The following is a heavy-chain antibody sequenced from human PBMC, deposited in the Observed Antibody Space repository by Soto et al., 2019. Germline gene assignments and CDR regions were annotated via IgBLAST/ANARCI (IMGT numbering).Heavy chain of an antibody. Sequence: SGPTLVNPTQTLTLTCTFSGFSLSTSGVGVGWIRQPPGKALEWLALIYWNDDKRYSPSLKSRLTITKDTFKNQVVLTMSNMDPVYTATYYCAHSRGIAVAGINFDYWGQGTLVTVSS. CDR2: IYWNDDK. J-gene: IGHJ4*02. D-gene: IGHD6-19*01. CDR1: GFSLSTSGVG. V-gene: IGHV2-5*01. CDR3: AHSRGIAVAGINFDY.